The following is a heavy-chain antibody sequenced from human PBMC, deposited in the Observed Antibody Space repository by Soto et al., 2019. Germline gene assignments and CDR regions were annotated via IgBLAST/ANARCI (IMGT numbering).Heavy chain of an antibody. V-gene: IGHV3-30-3*01. CDR1: GFTFSSYA. J-gene: IGHJ4*02. Sequence: QVQLVESGGGVVQPGRSLRLSCAASGFTFSSYAMHWVRQAPGKGLEWVAVISYDGSNKYYADSVKGRFTISRDNSKNTLYLQMNSLRAEDTAVYYCARWPLRGSGSYWYYFDYWGQGTPVTVSS. D-gene: IGHD3-10*01. CDR3: ARWPLRGSGSYWYYFDY. CDR2: ISYDGSNK.